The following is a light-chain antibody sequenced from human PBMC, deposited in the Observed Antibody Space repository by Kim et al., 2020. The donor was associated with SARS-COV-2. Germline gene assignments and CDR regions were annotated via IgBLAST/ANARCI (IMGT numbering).Light chain of an antibody. CDR1: KLGEKY. CDR3: QAWDSRTHNYV. CDR2: QDN. J-gene: IGLJ1*01. Sequence: SYELTQPPSVSVSPGQTASITCSGYKLGEKYVSWYQQKPGQSTVVVIYQDNQRPSGLPERFSGSNSGNTATLPISGIQAMEEADYYCQAWDSRTHNYVFG. V-gene: IGLV3-1*01.